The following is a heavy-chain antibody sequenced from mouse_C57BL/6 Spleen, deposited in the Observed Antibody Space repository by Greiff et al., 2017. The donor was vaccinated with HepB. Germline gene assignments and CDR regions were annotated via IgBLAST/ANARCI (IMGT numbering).Heavy chain of an antibody. CDR1: GYTFTDYE. V-gene: IGHV1-15*01. CDR3: TRGGGLRHYYAMDY. CDR2: IDPDTGGT. J-gene: IGHJ4*01. D-gene: IGHD2-4*01. Sequence: QVQLQQSGAELVRPGASVTLSCKASGYTFTDYEMHWVKQTPVHGLEWIGAIDPDTGGTAYNQKFKGKAILTADKSSSTAYMELSSLTSEDSAVYYCTRGGGLRHYYAMDYWGQGTSVTVSS.